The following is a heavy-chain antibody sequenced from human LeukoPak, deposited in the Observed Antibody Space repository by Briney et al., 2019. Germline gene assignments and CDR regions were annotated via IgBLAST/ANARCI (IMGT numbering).Heavy chain of an antibody. CDR1: GYTFTSYD. CDR2: MNPNSGNT. V-gene: IGHV1-8*03. J-gene: IGHJ4*02. CDR3: ARDPGEDRSLDY. Sequence: ASVKVSCKASGYTFTSYDINWVRQATGQGLEWMGWMNPNSGNTGYAQKFQGRVTITRNTSISTAYMELSSLRSEDTAVYYCARDPGEDRSLDYWGQGTLVTVSS. D-gene: IGHD7-27*01.